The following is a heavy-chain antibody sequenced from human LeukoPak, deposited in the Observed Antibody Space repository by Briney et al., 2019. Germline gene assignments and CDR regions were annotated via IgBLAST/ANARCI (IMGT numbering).Heavy chain of an antibody. CDR2: IYHSGST. Sequence: SQTLSLTCAVSGGSISSGGYSWSWIRQPPGKGLEWIGYIYHSGSTYYNPSLKSRVTISVDRSKNQFSLKLSSVTAADTAVYYCARGGAVTTRPEYMDVWGQGTTVTVSS. J-gene: IGHJ6*02. D-gene: IGHD4-17*01. V-gene: IGHV4-30-2*01. CDR1: GGSISSGGYS. CDR3: ARGGAVTTRPEYMDV.